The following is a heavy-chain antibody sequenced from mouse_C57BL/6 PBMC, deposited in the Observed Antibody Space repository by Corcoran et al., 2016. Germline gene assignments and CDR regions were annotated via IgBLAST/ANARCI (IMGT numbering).Heavy chain of an antibody. D-gene: IGHD1-1*01. J-gene: IGHJ1*03. CDR1: GYTFTDYY. V-gene: IGHV1-76*01. CDR3: ARGGTTDWYFDV. CDR2: IYPGSGNT. Sequence: QVQLKQSGAELVRPGASVKLSCKASGYTFTDYYINWVKQRPGQGLEWIARIYPGSGNTYYNEKFKGKATLTAEKSSSTAYMQLSSLTSEDSAVYFCARGGTTDWYFDVWGTGTTVTVSS.